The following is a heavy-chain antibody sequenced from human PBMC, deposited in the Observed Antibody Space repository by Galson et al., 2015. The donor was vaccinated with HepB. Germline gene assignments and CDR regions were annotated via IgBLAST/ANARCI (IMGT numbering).Heavy chain of an antibody. CDR1: GLSFSSYS. V-gene: IGHV3-48*01. J-gene: IGHJ4*02. CDR2: IGSSTSVI. D-gene: IGHD4-17*01. CDR3: ARGPTLTGLVGDFDY. Sequence: SLRLSCAASGLSFSSYSMNWVRQAPGKGLEWISYIGSSTSVIYYADSLRGRFTISRDNGKNSLFLQMISLRAEDTAVYYCARGPTLTGLVGDFDYWGQGTLVTVSS.